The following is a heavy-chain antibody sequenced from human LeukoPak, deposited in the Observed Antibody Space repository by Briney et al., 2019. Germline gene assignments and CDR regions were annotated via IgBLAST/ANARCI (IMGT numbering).Heavy chain of an antibody. CDR1: GGFISSYY. D-gene: IGHD3-10*01. V-gene: IGHV4-59*01. J-gene: IGHJ4*02. Sequence: SETLSLTCTVSGGFISSYYWSWIRQPPGKGLEWIGYIYYSGSTNYNPSLKSRVTISVDTSKDQFSLKLSSVTAADTAVYYCARGYSYAPNMVRGVIDYWGQGTLVSVSS. CDR3: ARGYSYAPNMVRGVIDY. CDR2: IYYSGST.